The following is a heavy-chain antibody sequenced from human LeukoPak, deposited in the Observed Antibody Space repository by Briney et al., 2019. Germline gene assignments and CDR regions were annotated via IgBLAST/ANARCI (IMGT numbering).Heavy chain of an antibody. V-gene: IGHV4-30-4*01. D-gene: IGHD4-17*01. CDR1: GGSISSGDYY. CDR3: AVDAYGDYDYFDY. Sequence: SQTLSLTCTVSGGSISSGDYYWSWIRQPPGQGLEWRGYIYYSGRTYYNPSLKIRVTISVDTSKNQFSLKLSSVTAADTAVYYCAVDAYGDYDYFDYWGQGTLVTVSS. CDR2: IYYSGRT. J-gene: IGHJ4*02.